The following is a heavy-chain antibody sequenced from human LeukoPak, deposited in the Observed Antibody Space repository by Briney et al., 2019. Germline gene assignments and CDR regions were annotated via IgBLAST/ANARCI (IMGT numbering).Heavy chain of an antibody. V-gene: IGHV5-51*01. J-gene: IGHJ3*02. CDR1: GYSFTSYW. CDR3: TRQSCNSSSCPMHDAFDI. D-gene: IGHD2-2*01. Sequence: GESLKISCKGSGYSFTSYWIDWVRQMPGKGLEWMGITPLGDADTRYSPSLQGQVTISTDKSISTAYLPWRSVQASHTAMYHCTRQSCNSSSCPMHDAFDIWGQGTMVTVSS. CDR2: TPLGDADT.